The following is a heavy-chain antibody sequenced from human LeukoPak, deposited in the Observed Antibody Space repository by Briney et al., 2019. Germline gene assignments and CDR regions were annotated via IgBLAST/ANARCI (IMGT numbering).Heavy chain of an antibody. CDR3: ARATRNWFDP. CDR1: GGSISSSSYY. Sequence: SETLSLTCTVSGGSISSSSYYWGWIRQPPGKGLEWIGSIYYSGSTYYNPSLKSRVTISVDTSKNQFSLKLTSVTAADTAVYYCARATRNWFDPWGQGTLVTVSS. J-gene: IGHJ5*02. CDR2: IYYSGST. V-gene: IGHV4-39*07. D-gene: IGHD5-12*01.